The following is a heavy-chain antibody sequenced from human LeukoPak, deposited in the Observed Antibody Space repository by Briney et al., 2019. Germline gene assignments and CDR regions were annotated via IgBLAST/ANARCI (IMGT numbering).Heavy chain of an antibody. CDR3: TKGTIWLPFDY. J-gene: IGHJ4*02. Sequence: GGSLRLSCAASGFTFSNYAMSWARQAPGKGLEWVSAISGSGGSTYYADSVKGRFTISRDNSKNTLNLQMNSLRAEDTAVYYCTKGTIWLPFDYWGQGTLVTVSS. CDR1: GFTFSNYA. CDR2: ISGSGGST. V-gene: IGHV3-23*01. D-gene: IGHD5-18*01.